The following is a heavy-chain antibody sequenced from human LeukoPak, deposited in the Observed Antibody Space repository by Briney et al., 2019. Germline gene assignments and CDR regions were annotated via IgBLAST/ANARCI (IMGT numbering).Heavy chain of an antibody. CDR3: ARSIAAAECFDY. CDR1: GGSFSGYY. J-gene: IGHJ4*02. CDR2: INHSGST. D-gene: IGHD6-13*01. V-gene: IGHV4-34*01. Sequence: SETLSLTCAVYGGSFSGYYWSWIRQPPGKGLEWIGEINHSGSTNYNPSLKSRITISVDTSKNQFSLKLSSVTAADTAVYYCARSIAAAECFDYWGQGTLVTVSS.